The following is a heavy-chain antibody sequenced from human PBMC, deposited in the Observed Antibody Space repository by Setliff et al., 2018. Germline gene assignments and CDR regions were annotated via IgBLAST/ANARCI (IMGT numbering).Heavy chain of an antibody. D-gene: IGHD2-2*01. CDR3: RLANCSKNCEEALDY. CDR2: IHAGSSNT. CDR1: TYALTDSV. J-gene: IGHJ4*02. Sequence: ASVKVSCKTSTYALTDSVVSWVRQAPGHGLEWMGWIHAGSSNTLYSQRFQDRITISRDTSATTVHMELSSLRSDDTAVYYFRLANCSKNCEEALDYWSQGTQVTVSS. V-gene: IGHV1-3*01.